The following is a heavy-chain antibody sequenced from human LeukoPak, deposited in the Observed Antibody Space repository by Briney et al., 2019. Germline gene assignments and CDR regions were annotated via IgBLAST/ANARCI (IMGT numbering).Heavy chain of an antibody. CDR1: GGTFSSYA. V-gene: IGHV1-69*05. CDR3: ARGLSGDSSGYLGY. J-gene: IGHJ4*02. D-gene: IGHD3-22*01. CDR2: IIPIFGTA. Sequence: GASVKVSCKASGGTFSSYAISWVRQAPGQGLEWMGGIIPIFGTANYAQKFQGRVTITTDESTSTAYMELSSLRSEDTAVYYCARGLSGDSSGYLGYWGQGTLVTVSS.